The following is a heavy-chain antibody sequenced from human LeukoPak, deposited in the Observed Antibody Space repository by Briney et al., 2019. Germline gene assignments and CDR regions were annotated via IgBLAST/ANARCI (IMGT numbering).Heavy chain of an antibody. CDR1: GFTFSSYE. Sequence: GGSLRLSCAASGFTFSSYEMNWGRRAPGKVLEWVSYISSSGSTIYYADSVKGRFTISRDNAKNSLYLQMNSLRAEDTAVYYCAELGITMIGGVWGKGTTVTISS. CDR3: AELGITMIGGV. D-gene: IGHD3-10*02. J-gene: IGHJ6*04. CDR2: ISSSGSTI. V-gene: IGHV3-48*03.